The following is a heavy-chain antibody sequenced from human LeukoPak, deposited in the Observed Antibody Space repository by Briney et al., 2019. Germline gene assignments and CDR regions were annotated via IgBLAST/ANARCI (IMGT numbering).Heavy chain of an antibody. CDR3: AKEHYYDSSGYPEYFQH. CDR2: ISISGSKT. D-gene: IGHD3-22*01. J-gene: IGHJ1*01. V-gene: IGHV3-23*01. Sequence: GGSLRLSCAASEFDFSSHAMTWVRQAPGKGLEWVSAISISGSKTYYADSVKGRFTISRDNSKNTLYLQMNSLRAEDTAVYYCAKEHYYDSSGYPEYFQHWGQGTLVTVSS. CDR1: EFDFSSHA.